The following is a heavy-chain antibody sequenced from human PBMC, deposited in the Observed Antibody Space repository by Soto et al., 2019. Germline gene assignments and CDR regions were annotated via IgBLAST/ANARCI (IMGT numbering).Heavy chain of an antibody. CDR1: GCTFTSYA. J-gene: IGHJ4*02. V-gene: IGHV1-3*01. D-gene: IGHD5-18*01. CDR3: ARDPGYSYGYN. CDR2: INAGNGNT. Sequence: QVLLVQSGAEVKKPGASVKVSCKASGCTFTSYAMHWVRQAPGQRLEWMGWINAGNGNTKYSQKFQGRVTITRDTSASTAYMELSSLRSEDTAVYYCARDPGYSYGYNWGQGTLVTVSS.